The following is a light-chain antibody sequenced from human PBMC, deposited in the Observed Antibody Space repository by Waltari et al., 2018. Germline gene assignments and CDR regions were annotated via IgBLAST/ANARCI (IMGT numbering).Light chain of an antibody. CDR2: DVT. Sequence: QSALTQPASVSGSPGQSITISSAGTSSDVGAYNFVPWYQQQPDKAPTLRIYDVTYRPSGVSNRFSGSKSGNTASLTISGLQAEDEADYYCNSYTSRGTHVFGTGTKVTVL. CDR3: NSYTSRGTHV. CDR1: SSDVGAYNF. V-gene: IGLV2-14*01. J-gene: IGLJ1*01.